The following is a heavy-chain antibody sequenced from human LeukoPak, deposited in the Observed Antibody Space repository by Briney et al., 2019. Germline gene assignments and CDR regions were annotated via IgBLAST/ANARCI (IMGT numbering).Heavy chain of an antibody. CDR3: ARDGSNWANWLDP. CDR1: GFMFSNPW. CDR2: INGGGSST. J-gene: IGHJ5*02. V-gene: IGHV3-74*01. Sequence: GGSLRLSCAASGFMFSNPWMYWVRQAPGKGLVWVSRINGGGSSTTYAESVKGRFTISRDNAKNTLYLEMRSLRPEDTAVYYCARDGSNWANWLDPWGQGTLVTVSS. D-gene: IGHD6-13*01.